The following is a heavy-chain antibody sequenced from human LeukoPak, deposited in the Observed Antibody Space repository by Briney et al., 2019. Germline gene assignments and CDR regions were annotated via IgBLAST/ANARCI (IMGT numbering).Heavy chain of an antibody. CDR2: ITDGGGAT. J-gene: IGHJ3*02. CDR1: GFTFSSYA. D-gene: IGHD6-13*01. V-gene: IGHV3-23*01. Sequence: GGSLRLSCAASGFTFSSYAISWVRQAPGKGLEWVSAITDGGGATYYADSVKGRFTISRDNSKNTLYLQMNSLRGDDTAIYYCAKAYTRSWYAAFDIWGQGTMVTISS. CDR3: AKAYTRSWYAAFDI.